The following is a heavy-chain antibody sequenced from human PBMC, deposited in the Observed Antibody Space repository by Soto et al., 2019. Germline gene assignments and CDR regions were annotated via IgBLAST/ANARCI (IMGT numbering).Heavy chain of an antibody. J-gene: IGHJ5*02. CDR1: GYTFTSYD. D-gene: IGHD3-16*02. Sequence: QVPLVQSGAEVKKPGASVKVSCKASGYTFTSYDINWVRQATGQGLEWMGWMNPNSGNTGYAQKFQGRVTMTRNTSISTAYMELSSLRSEDTAVYYCARSGRYYDYVWGSYRYSWFDPWGQGTLVTVSS. CDR2: MNPNSGNT. V-gene: IGHV1-8*01. CDR3: ARSGRYYDYVWGSYRYSWFDP.